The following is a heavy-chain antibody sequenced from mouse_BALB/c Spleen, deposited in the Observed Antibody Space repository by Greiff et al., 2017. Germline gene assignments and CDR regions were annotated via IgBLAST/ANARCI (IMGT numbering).Heavy chain of an antibody. CDR3: ASGGYGDYPWYAY. CDR1: GYTFTEYT. D-gene: IGHD2-13*01. Sequence: EVLLVQSGPELAKPGASVKISCKTSGYTFTEYTMHWVKQSHGQRLEWIGGIDPNNGGTSYNQKFKGKATLTVDKSSSTAYMELRSLTSEDSAVYYCASGGYGDYPWYAYWGQGTLVTVSA. CDR2: IDPNNGGT. V-gene: IGHV1-18*01. J-gene: IGHJ3*01.